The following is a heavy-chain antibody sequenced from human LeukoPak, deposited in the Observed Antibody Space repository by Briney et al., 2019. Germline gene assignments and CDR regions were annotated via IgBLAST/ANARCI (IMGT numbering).Heavy chain of an antibody. CDR3: ARDFKAFRYYDSSGYLPGV. V-gene: IGHV3-30*04. CDR2: ISYDGSNK. Sequence: GGSLRLSCAASGFTFSSYAMHWVRQAPGKGLEWVAVISYDGSNKYYADSVKGRFTISRDNSKNTLYLQMNSLRAEDTAVYYCARDFKAFRYYDSSGYLPGVWGKGTTVTVSS. J-gene: IGHJ6*04. CDR1: GFTFSSYA. D-gene: IGHD3-22*01.